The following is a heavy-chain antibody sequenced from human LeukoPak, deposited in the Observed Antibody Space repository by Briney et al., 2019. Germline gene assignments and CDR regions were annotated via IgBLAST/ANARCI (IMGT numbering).Heavy chain of an antibody. D-gene: IGHD2-15*01. Sequence: GGSLRLSCTASGCTFGDYAMSWVRQAPGKGLEWVGFIRSKAYGGITEYAASVKGRFTISRDDSKSIAYLQMNSLETEDTAVSYCDTLGYCSGGTCYSEGYYFDYWGQGTLVTVSS. CDR3: DTLGYCSGGTCYSEGYYFDY. J-gene: IGHJ4*02. V-gene: IGHV3-49*04. CDR1: GCTFGDYA. CDR2: IRSKAYGGIT.